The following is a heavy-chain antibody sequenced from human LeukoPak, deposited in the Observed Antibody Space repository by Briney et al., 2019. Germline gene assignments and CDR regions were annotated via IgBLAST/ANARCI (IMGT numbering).Heavy chain of an antibody. CDR3: ARVRWELLNAFDI. D-gene: IGHD1-26*01. V-gene: IGHV1-18*04. CDR2: ISAYNGNT. Sequence: GASVTVSCKASGYTFTSYGISWVRQAPGQGREWMGWISAYNGNTNYAQKLQGRVTMTTATSTSTAYMELRSLRSDDTAVYYCARVRWELLNAFDIWGQGTMVTVSS. CDR1: GYTFTSYG. J-gene: IGHJ3*02.